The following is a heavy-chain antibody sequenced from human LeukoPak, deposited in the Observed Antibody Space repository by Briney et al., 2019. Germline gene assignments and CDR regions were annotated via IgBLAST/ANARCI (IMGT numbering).Heavy chain of an antibody. CDR3: AREGIVVVPAAIFGYYGMDV. J-gene: IGHJ6*02. CDR1: GDSVSSNSAA. CDR2: IYYRSKWYN. V-gene: IGHV6-1*01. D-gene: IGHD2-2*01. Sequence: SQTLSLTCAISGDSVSSNSAAWNRIRQSPSRGLEWLGRIYYRSKWYNDYAVSVKSRITINPDTSKNQFSLQLNSVTPEDTAVYYCAREGIVVVPAAIFGYYGMDVWGQGTTVTVSS.